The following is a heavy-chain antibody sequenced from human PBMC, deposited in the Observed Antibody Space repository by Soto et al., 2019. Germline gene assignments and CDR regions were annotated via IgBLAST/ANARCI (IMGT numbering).Heavy chain of an antibody. CDR3: ARDNRARRGYYSNWFDP. CDR1: GFTVSSNY. V-gene: IGHV3-53*01. J-gene: IGHJ5*02. Sequence: EVQLVESGGGLIQPGGSLRLSCAASGFTVSSNYMSWVRQAPGKGLEWVSVIYSGGSTYYADSVKGRFTISRDNSKNTLYLQMNSLRAEDTAVYYCARDNRARRGYYSNWFDPWGQGTLVTVSS. CDR2: IYSGGST. D-gene: IGHD3-22*01.